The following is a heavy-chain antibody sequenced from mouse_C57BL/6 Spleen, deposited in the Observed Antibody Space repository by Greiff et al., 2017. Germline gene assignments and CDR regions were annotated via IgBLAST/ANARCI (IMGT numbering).Heavy chain of an antibody. V-gene: IGHV1-69*01. Sequence: VQLQQPGAELVMPGASVKLSCKASGFTFTSSWMHWVKQRPGQGLEWIGEIDPSDSYTNYNQKFKGKSTLTVDKSSSTAYMQLSSLTSEDSAVYYCARSAYYDYDEDAMDYWGQGTSVTVSS. D-gene: IGHD2-4*01. CDR3: ARSAYYDYDEDAMDY. J-gene: IGHJ4*01. CDR1: GFTFTSSW. CDR2: IDPSDSYT.